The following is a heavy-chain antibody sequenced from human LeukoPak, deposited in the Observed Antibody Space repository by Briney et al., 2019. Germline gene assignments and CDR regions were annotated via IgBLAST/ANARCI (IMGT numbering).Heavy chain of an antibody. J-gene: IGHJ5*02. CDR3: ARDYRYCSGASCYGFDP. D-gene: IGHD2-15*01. V-gene: IGHV3-74*01. Sequence: GESLRLSCAASGFTFSSYWMHWVRQAPGKGLVWVSRINSDGSSTSYADSVKGRFTISRDNAKQTLYLQMNCVMTEATAVYYRARDYRYCSGASCYGFDPWDQGTLLTVS. CDR1: GFTFSSYW. CDR2: INSDGSST.